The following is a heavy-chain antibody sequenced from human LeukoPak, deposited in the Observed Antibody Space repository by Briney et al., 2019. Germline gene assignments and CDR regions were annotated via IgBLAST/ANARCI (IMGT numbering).Heavy chain of an antibody. CDR1: GFTFDDYA. Sequence: QSGGSLRLSCAASGFTFDDYAMHWVRQAPGKGQEWVSGISWNSGSIGYADSVKGRFTISRDNAKNSLYLQMNSLRAEDTALYYCAMTLWGYDYWGQGTLVTVSS. V-gene: IGHV3-9*01. J-gene: IGHJ4*02. CDR2: ISWNSGSI. D-gene: IGHD7-27*01. CDR3: AMTLWGYDY.